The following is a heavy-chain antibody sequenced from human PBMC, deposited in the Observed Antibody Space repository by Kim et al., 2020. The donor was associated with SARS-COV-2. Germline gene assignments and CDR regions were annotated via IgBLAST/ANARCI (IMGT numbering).Heavy chain of an antibody. V-gene: IGHV4-39*01. CDR1: GGSISSSSYY. CDR2: IYYSGST. Sequence: SETLSLTCTVSGGSISSSSYYWGWIRQPPGKGLEWIGSIYYSGSTYYNPSLKSRVTISVDTSKNQFSLKLSSVTAADTAVYYCARLFGIQDHYWGQGTLVTVSS. J-gene: IGHJ4*02. CDR3: ARLFGIQDHY. D-gene: IGHD2-21*01.